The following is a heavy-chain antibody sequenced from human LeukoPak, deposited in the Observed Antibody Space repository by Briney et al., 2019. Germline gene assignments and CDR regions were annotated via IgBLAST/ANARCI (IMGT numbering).Heavy chain of an antibody. J-gene: IGHJ4*02. V-gene: IGHV3-74*03. Sequence: PGGSLRLSCAASGFTFSSYCMHWLRQAPGKGLVLVSRINNNGSSTKYADSVKGRFTTSRDNAKNTLYLQMNSLRAEDTAMYYCARSNFPYYFDYWGQGTLVTVSS. CDR1: GFTFSSYC. D-gene: IGHD4/OR15-4a*01. CDR2: INNNGSST. CDR3: ARSNFPYYFDY.